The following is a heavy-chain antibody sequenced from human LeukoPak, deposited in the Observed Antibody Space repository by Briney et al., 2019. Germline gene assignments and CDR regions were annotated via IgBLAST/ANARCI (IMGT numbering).Heavy chain of an antibody. Sequence: ASVKVSCKASGYTFTDFGISWVRQAPGQGLEWMGWISAHNGNTKYAQKFQGRVTMTTDTSTSTAYMELTSLRSDDTAVYYCARDLGASTVIFFDYWGQGILVTVSS. CDR2: ISAHNGNT. CDR3: ARDLGASTVIFFDY. D-gene: IGHD4-17*01. CDR1: GYTFTDFG. V-gene: IGHV1-18*01. J-gene: IGHJ4*02.